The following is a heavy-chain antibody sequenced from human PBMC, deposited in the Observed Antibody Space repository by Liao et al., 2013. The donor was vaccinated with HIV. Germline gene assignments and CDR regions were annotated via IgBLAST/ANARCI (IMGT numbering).Heavy chain of an antibody. D-gene: IGHD3-3*01. J-gene: IGHJ4*02. CDR2: IYTSGST. V-gene: IGHV4-61*02. CDR3: ARVQYDFWSRYRSIYFDY. Sequence: QVQLQESGPGLVKPSQTLSLTCTVAGGSISSSNDYWSWIRQPAGKGLEWIGRIYTSGSTNYNPSLKSRVTISVDTSKNQFSLKLSSVTAADTAVYYCARVQYDFWSRYRSIYFDYWGQGTLVTVSS. CDR1: GGSISSSNDY.